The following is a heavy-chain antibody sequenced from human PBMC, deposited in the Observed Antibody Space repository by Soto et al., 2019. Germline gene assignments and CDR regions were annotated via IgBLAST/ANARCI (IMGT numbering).Heavy chain of an antibody. D-gene: IGHD6-13*01. CDR2: GIPIFGTT. CDR3: ARESEAGTSRFDP. CDR1: GGTFSSFA. V-gene: IGHV1-69*01. Sequence: QVQLVQSVAEVKKPGASVKVSCKASGGTFSSFAIIWVRQAPGQGLEWMGGGIPIFGTTDHAQKFQGRVTIIADESTLTAYMELSSVRSEDTAVYYCARESEAGTSRFDPWGQGTLVIVSS. J-gene: IGHJ5*02.